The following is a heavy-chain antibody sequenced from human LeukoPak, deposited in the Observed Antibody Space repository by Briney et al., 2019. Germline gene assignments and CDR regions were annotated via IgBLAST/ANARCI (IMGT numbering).Heavy chain of an antibody. CDR1: EFTFTNYW. J-gene: IGHJ4*02. Sequence: GGSLRLSCAASEFTFTNYWMSWVRQAPGKGLEWVAHMKQDGRETHYVDSVKGRFTISRDNAKNSVYLQMNSLRAEDTAVYFCARVHYYGSGTYYPDYWGQGTLVTVSS. D-gene: IGHD3-10*01. CDR2: MKQDGRET. CDR3: ARVHYYGSGTYYPDY. V-gene: IGHV3-7*01.